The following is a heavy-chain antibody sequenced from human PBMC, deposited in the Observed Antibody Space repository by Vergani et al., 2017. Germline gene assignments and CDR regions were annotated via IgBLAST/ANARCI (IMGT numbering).Heavy chain of an antibody. V-gene: IGHV3-48*03. D-gene: IGHD3-10*02. Sequence: EVQLLESGGGLVQPGGSLRLSCEASGFSFPGYAMSWVRQAPGKGLEWVSYISSIVSTIYYADSVKGRFTISRENAKHSLYLQMNSLRAEDSAVYYCARDCRGVFGEFFDYWGQGTLVTVSS. CDR2: ISSIVSTI. J-gene: IGHJ4*02. CDR1: GFSFPGYA. CDR3: ARDCRGVFGEFFDY.